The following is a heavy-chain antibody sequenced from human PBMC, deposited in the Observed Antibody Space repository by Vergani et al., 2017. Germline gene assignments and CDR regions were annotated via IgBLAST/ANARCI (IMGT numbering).Heavy chain of an antibody. V-gene: IGHV4-39*01. J-gene: IGHJ4*02. CDR2: IYYSGST. CDR1: GGSISSSSYY. Sequence: QVQLQESGPGLVKPSETLSLTCTVSGGSISSSSYYWGWIRQPPGKGLEWIGSIYYSGSTYYNPSLKSRVTISVDTSKNQFSLKLSSVTAADTAVYYCARPRYGGNALGDYWGQGTLVTVSS. CDR3: ARPRYGGNALGDY. D-gene: IGHD4-23*01.